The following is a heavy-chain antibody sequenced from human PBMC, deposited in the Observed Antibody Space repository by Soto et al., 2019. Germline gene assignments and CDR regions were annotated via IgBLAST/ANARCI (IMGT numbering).Heavy chain of an antibody. Sequence: PSETLSLTCSVSGDSISNSRFYWSWIRHPPGEGLEWIGSIYHTGNAYYNPSLKSRVTISVDTSKNQFSLKLTSVTAADAALYYCARDFFDSSDYTTNWFDPWGQGTLVTIS. V-gene: IGHV4-39*01. CDR3: ARDFFDSSDYTTNWFDP. CDR1: GDSISNSRFY. D-gene: IGHD3-22*01. J-gene: IGHJ5*02. CDR2: IYHTGNA.